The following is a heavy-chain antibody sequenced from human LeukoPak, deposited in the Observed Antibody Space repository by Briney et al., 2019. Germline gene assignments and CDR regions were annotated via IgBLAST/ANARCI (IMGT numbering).Heavy chain of an antibody. V-gene: IGHV1-69*04. J-gene: IGHJ3*02. Sequence: ASVKVSCKASGGTFSSYAISWVRQARGQGLEWMGRIIPILGIANYAQKFQGRVTITADKSTSTAYMELSSLRSEDTAVYYCASCLAVAVPSRTTPGAFDIWGQGTMVTVSS. CDR2: IIPILGIA. CDR3: ASCLAVAVPSRTTPGAFDI. CDR1: GGTFSSYA. D-gene: IGHD6-19*01.